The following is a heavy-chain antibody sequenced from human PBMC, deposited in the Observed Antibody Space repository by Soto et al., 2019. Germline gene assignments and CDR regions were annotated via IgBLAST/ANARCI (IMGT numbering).Heavy chain of an antibody. V-gene: IGHV1-69*13. CDR2: IIPIFGTA. J-gene: IGHJ3*02. D-gene: IGHD3-22*01. Sequence: ASVKVSCKASGGTFSSYAISWVRQAPGQGREWMGGIIPIFGTANYAQKFQGRVTITADESTSTAYMELSSLRSEDTAVYYCARDYYYDSMGAKLFLTRDDAFDIWGQGTMVTVSS. CDR1: GGTFSSYA. CDR3: ARDYYYDSMGAKLFLTRDDAFDI.